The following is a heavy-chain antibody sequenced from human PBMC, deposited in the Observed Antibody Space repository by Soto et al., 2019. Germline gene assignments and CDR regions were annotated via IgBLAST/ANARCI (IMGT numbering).Heavy chain of an antibody. J-gene: IGHJ3*02. CDR1: GYTFTSYG. CDR2: ISAYNGNA. CDR3: ATLVGGLGELYAFDI. Sequence: GASVKVSCKASGYTFTSYGISWVRQAPGQGLEWMGWISAYNGNANYAQKLQGRVTMTTDTSTSTAYMELRSLRSDDTAVYYCATLVGGLGELYAFDIWRQGTMVTVS. V-gene: IGHV1-18*04. D-gene: IGHD3-10*01.